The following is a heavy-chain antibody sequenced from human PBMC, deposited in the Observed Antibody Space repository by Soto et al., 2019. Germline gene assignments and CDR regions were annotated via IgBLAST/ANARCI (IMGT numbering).Heavy chain of an antibody. CDR1: VYSFTSYW. J-gene: IGHJ6*02. CDR3: ARHTDFWRGYRVLYYYEMDV. CDR2: SYPSDSYT. D-gene: IGHD3-3*01. Sequence: PGESQKISCECSVYSFTSYWISWVREIPGKCREWRGRSYPSDSYTNDIPSFRGEFTISADKSISPAHLQWSSLKASHTAMYYCARHTDFWRGYRVLYYYEMDVWGQGTTVTVAS. V-gene: IGHV5-10-1*04.